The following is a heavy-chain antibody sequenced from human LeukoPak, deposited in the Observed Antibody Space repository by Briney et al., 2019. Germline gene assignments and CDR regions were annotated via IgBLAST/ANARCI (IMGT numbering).Heavy chain of an antibody. D-gene: IGHD3-3*01. V-gene: IGHV4-59*01. CDR1: GGSFSGYY. CDR2: IYYSGST. CDR3: ARSPGDRITIFGVAARHMDV. Sequence: PSETLSLTCAVYGGSFSGYYWSWIRQPPGKGLEWIGYIYYSGSTNYNPSLKSRVTISVDTSKNQFSLKLSSVTAADTAVYYCARSPGDRITIFGVAARHMDVWGKGTTVTVSS. J-gene: IGHJ6*03.